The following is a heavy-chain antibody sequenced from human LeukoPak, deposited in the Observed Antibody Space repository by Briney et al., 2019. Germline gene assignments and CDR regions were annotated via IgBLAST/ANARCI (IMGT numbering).Heavy chain of an antibody. V-gene: IGHV3-23*01. J-gene: IGHJ6*03. CDR1: GFAFSSFA. D-gene: IGHD6-19*01. CDR3: TKELHVAVAVADYYYFYMDV. CDR2: INGGGNTT. Sequence: PGGSLRLSCAASGFAFSSFAMGRVRQSPGKGLEWLSTINGGGNTTFYADSVKGCFTISRDNSKNTLYLHMDSLRPDDTAIYYCTKELHVAVAVADYYYFYMDVWGRGTAVTVSS.